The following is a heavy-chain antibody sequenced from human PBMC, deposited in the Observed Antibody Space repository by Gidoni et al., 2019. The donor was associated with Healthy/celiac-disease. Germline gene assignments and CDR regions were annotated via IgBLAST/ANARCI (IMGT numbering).Heavy chain of an antibody. Sequence: EVQLVESGGGLVQPGGSLRLSCAASGFTFSSYWMSWVRQAPGKGLEWVANIKQDGSEKYYADSVKGRFTISRDNAKNSLYLQMNSLRAEDTAVYYCARVRAGTKSYYFDYWGQGTLVTVSS. CDR3: ARVRAGTKSYYFDY. CDR2: IKQDGSEK. D-gene: IGHD6-13*01. J-gene: IGHJ4*02. CDR1: GFTFSSYW. V-gene: IGHV3-7*05.